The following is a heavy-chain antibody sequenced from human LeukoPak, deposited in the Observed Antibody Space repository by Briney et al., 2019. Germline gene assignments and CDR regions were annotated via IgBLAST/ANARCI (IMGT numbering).Heavy chain of an antibody. D-gene: IGHD3-3*01. J-gene: IGHJ5*02. Sequence: SETLSLTCTVSGGSISSSNYYWGWIRQPSGKGLEWIGSIFYSGNTYYNPSLRSRVAISVDTSKNQFPLELSSVTAADTAVYYCAREASITILTYNWFDPWGQGTLVTVSS. V-gene: IGHV4-39*06. CDR3: AREASITILTYNWFDP. CDR1: GGSISSSNYY. CDR2: IFYSGNT.